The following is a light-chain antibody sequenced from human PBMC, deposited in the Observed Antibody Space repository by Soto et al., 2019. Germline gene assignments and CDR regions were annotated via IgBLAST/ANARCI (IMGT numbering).Light chain of an antibody. CDR3: QQANSFPLT. J-gene: IGKJ4*01. CDR1: QSISTY. V-gene: IGKV1-39*01. CDR2: ATS. Sequence: DIQMTQSPSSLSASVGDRVTITCRASQSISTYLIWYQQKPGKAPKLLIYATSSLQSGVPSRFSGSGSGTDFTLTISSLQPEDFATYYCQQANSFPLTFGGGTKVEIK.